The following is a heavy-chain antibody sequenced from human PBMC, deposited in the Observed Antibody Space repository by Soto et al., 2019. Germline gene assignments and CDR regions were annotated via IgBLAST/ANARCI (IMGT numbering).Heavy chain of an antibody. J-gene: IGHJ6*02. Sequence: PSETLSLTCTVSGGSISSSSYYWGWIRQPPGKGLEWIGSIYYSGSTYYNPSLKSRVTISVDTSKNQFSLKLSSVTAADTAVYYCARHNHYGMDVWGQGTTVTVS. CDR2: IYYSGST. CDR1: GGSISSSSYY. V-gene: IGHV4-39*01. CDR3: ARHNHYGMDV.